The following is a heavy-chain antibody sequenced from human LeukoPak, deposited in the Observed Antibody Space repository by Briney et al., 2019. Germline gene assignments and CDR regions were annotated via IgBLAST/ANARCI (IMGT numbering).Heavy chain of an antibody. CDR2: INHSGST. CDR1: GGSFSGYY. V-gene: IGHV4-34*01. Sequence: SETLSLTCAVYGGSFSGYYWSWIRQPPGKGLEWIGEINHSGSTNYNPSLKSRVTISVDTSKNQFSLKLSSVTAADTAVYYCERGSGIIGVVMWQAASWFDPWGQGTLVTVSS. J-gene: IGHJ5*02. CDR3: ERGSGIIGVVMWQAASWFDP. D-gene: IGHD3-3*01.